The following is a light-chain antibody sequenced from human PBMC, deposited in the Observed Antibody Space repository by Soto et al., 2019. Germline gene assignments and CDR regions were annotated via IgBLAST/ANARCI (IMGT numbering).Light chain of an antibody. J-gene: IGKJ4*01. Sequence: EIELTRSPATLSLSPGERATLSCRASQSVSSYLAWYQQKPGQAPRLLIYDASNRATGIPARFSGSGSGTDFTLIISSLEPEYFAVYYCQHFTFGGGTKVEIK. V-gene: IGKV3-11*01. CDR2: DAS. CDR3: QHFT. CDR1: QSVSSY.